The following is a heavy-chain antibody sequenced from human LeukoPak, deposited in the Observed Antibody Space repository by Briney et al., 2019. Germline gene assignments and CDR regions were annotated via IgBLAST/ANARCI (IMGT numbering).Heavy chain of an antibody. Sequence: GGSLILSCAASGFTFSSKWMHWVRQAPGKGLMSVSRINTDGSSTKYADSVKGRFTISRDNAKNTLYLQMNSLRVEDTAVYYCTRSSGDAFYFDYWGQGTLVTVSS. CDR1: GFTFSSKW. D-gene: IGHD3-3*01. CDR2: INTDGSST. V-gene: IGHV3-74*03. J-gene: IGHJ4*02. CDR3: TRSSGDAFYFDY.